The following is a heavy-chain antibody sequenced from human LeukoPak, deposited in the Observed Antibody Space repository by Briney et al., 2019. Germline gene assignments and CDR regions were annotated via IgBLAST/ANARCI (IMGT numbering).Heavy chain of an antibody. D-gene: IGHD3-16*01. CDR1: GGSISGYY. J-gene: IGHJ6*02. Sequence: SETLSLTCSVSGGSISGYYWSWIRQPPGKGLEWIGYIYYSGSTNYNPSLKSRVTISVDTSKNQFSLKLSSVTAADTAVYYCARDLVGGMDVWGQGTTVTVSS. V-gene: IGHV4-59*12. CDR2: IYYSGST. CDR3: ARDLVGGMDV.